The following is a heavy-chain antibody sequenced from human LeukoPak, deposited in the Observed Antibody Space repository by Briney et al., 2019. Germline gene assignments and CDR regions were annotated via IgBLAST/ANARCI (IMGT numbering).Heavy chain of an antibody. Sequence: GGSLRLSCGASGFTFSSYEMNWVRQAPGKGLEWVSYISSSGSTIYYADSVKGRFTISRDNAKNSLYLQMNSLRAEDTAVYYCAATSWPDHYFDYWGQGTLVTVSS. V-gene: IGHV3-48*03. CDR2: ISSSGSTI. D-gene: IGHD2-2*01. CDR1: GFTFSSYE. J-gene: IGHJ4*02. CDR3: AATSWPDHYFDY.